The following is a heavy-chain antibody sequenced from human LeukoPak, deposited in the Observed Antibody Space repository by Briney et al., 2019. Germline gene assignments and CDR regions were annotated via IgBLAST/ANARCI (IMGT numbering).Heavy chain of an antibody. CDR3: ARVLDTDMVYFDH. CDR2: IYSGGST. Sequence: GRSLRLSCAASGFTVSSNYMSWLRQDQENWLDWVSVIYSGGSTYYANSVKGRFTISRDNSKNKLYLQMNSLRAEDTAVYYCARVLDTDMVYFDHWGQGTLVTVSS. V-gene: IGHV3-66*01. CDR1: GFTVSSNY. D-gene: IGHD5-18*01. J-gene: IGHJ4*02.